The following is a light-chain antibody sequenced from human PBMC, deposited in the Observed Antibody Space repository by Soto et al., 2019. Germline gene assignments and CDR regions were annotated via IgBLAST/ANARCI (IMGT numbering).Light chain of an antibody. J-gene: IGLJ3*02. Sequence: QSVLTQPPSVSGAPGQRVTISCTESSSNIGAGYDVHWYQQLPGTAPKLLIYGNSNRPSGVPDRFSGSKSGTSASLAITGLQAEDEADYYCQSYESSRSAWVFGGGTKLTVL. CDR2: GNS. CDR3: QSYESSRSAWV. CDR1: SSNIGAGYD. V-gene: IGLV1-40*01.